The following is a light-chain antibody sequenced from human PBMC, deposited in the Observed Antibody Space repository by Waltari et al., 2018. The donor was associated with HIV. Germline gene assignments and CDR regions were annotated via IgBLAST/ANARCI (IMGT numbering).Light chain of an antibody. CDR1: SSDVGSYNP. CDR3: CSYAGSSTCV. J-gene: IGLJ3*02. V-gene: IGLV2-23*02. Sequence: QSALTQPASVSGSPGQSITISCTGTSSDVGSYNPVSWYQQHPGKAPKLMIYEVSKRASWVSNRFSGSKSGNTASLTISGLQAEDEADYYCCSYAGSSTCVFGGGTKLTVL. CDR2: EVS.